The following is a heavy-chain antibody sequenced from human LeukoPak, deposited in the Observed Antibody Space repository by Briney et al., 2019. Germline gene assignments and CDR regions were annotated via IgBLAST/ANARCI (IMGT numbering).Heavy chain of an antibody. J-gene: IGHJ4*02. V-gene: IGHV4-34*01. D-gene: IGHD2-21*02. CDR2: INHSGST. CDR3: ARRLCGGDCYSTFSY. Sequence: SETLSLTCAVYGGSFSGYYWSGIRQPPGKGLEWIGEINHSGSTNYNPSLKSRVTISVDTSKNQFSLKLSSVTAADTAVYYCARRLCGGDCYSTFSYWGQGTLVTVSS. CDR1: GGSFSGYY.